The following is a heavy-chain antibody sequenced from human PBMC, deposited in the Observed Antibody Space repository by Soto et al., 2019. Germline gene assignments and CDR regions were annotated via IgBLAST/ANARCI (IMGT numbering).Heavy chain of an antibody. Sequence: VAVISYDGSNKYYADSVKGRFTISRDNSKNTLYLQMNSLRAEDTAVYYCAKVYDFWSGYLDYWGQGTLVTVSS. CDR2: ISYDGSNK. D-gene: IGHD3-3*01. V-gene: IGHV3-30*18. J-gene: IGHJ4*02. CDR3: AKVYDFWSGYLDY.